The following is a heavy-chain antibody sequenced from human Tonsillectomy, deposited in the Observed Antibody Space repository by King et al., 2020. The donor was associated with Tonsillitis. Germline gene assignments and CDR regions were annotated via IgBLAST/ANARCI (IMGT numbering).Heavy chain of an antibody. V-gene: IGHV4-39*01. D-gene: IGHD3-16*02. Sequence: LQLQESGPGLVKPSETLSLTCTVSGGSISSDTYYWGWIRQPPGKGLEWIGSISYSGSTYYNPSLKSRVTISVDTSTNQLSLKLTSVAAADTAVYYCAGEDYEYLWVSYRWFDYWGQGTLVTVSS. J-gene: IGHJ4*02. CDR3: AGEDYEYLWVSYRWFDY. CDR2: ISYSGST. CDR1: GGSISSDTYY.